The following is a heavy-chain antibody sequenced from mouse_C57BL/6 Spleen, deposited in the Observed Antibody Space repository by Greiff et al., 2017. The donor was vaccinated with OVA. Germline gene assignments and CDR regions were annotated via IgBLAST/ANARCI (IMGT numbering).Heavy chain of an antibody. Sequence: QVQLQQPGAELVRPGSSVKLSCKASGYTFTSYWMDWVKQRPGQGLEWIGNIYPSDSETHYNQKFKDKATLTVDKSSSTAYMQLSSLTSEESAVYYCARSGGNPRAMDYWGQGTSVTVSS. CDR3: ARSGGNPRAMDY. CDR2: IYPSDSET. CDR1: GYTFTSYW. V-gene: IGHV1-61*01. J-gene: IGHJ4*01. D-gene: IGHD2-1*01.